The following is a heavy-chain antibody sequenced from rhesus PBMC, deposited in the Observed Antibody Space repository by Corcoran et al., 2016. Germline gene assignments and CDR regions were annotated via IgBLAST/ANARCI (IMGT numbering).Heavy chain of an antibody. J-gene: IGHJ4*01. D-gene: IGHD6-31*01. V-gene: IGHV4-127*01. Sequence: QVQLQESGPGLVKPSETLSLTCAVSGSSISSGYGWSWIRQPQGKGLEWIGYISYCGSSYYPPSFKTRVTISIDTSKNQFSLKLSSVTAADTAVYYCARGEADSSGWYYFDYWGQGVLVTVSS. CDR3: ARGEADSSGWYYFDY. CDR2: ISYCGSS. CDR1: GSSISSGYG.